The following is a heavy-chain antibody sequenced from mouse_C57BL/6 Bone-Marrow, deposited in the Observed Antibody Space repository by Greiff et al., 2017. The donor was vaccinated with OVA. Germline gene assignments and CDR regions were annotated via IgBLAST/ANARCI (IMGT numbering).Heavy chain of an antibody. CDR2: ISDGGSYT. V-gene: IGHV5-4*01. CDR3: AREETGTGD. Sequence: LVESGGGLVKPGGSLKLSCAASGFTFSSYAMSWVSQTPEKRLEWVATISDGGSYTYYPDNGKGRFTISRDNAKNNLYLQMSHLKSEDTALYYCAREETGTGDWGQGTTLTVSS. D-gene: IGHD4-1*01. CDR1: GFTFSSYA. J-gene: IGHJ2*01.